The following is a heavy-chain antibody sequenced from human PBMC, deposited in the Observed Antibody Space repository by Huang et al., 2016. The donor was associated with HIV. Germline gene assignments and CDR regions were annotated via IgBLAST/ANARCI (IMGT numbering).Heavy chain of an antibody. CDR1: GFTFRNYA. CDR2: TRYDGSNK. Sequence: QVQLVESGGGVVQPGGSLRLSCAASGFTFRNYALHWVRQAPGKGLEWVAFTRYDGSNKYYADSVKGRFTISRDISKNTLYLQMNSLRTEDTAVYYCAKDVQRLLPGGRWFDPWGQGTLVTVSS. V-gene: IGHV3-30*02. J-gene: IGHJ5*02. D-gene: IGHD6-25*01. CDR3: AKDVQRLLPGGRWFDP.